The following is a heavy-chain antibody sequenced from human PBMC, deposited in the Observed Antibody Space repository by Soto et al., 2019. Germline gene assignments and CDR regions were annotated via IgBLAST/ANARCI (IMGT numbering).Heavy chain of an antibody. D-gene: IGHD3-22*01. CDR3: AKDAGYYDSSGYYGY. V-gene: IGHV3-7*03. CDR2: IKEDGSEK. CDR1: LFTFSNYW. Sequence: GGSLRLSCGASLFTFSNYWMSWVCQAPGKGLEWVANIKEDGSEKEYVDSVKGRFTISRDNSKNTLYLQMNSLRAEDTAVYYCAKDAGYYDSSGYYGYWGQGTLVTVSS. J-gene: IGHJ4*02.